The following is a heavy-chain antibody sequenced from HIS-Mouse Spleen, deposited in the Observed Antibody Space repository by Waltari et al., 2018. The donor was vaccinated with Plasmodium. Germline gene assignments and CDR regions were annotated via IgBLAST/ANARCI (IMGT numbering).Heavy chain of an antibody. CDR1: GFSLSTSGMC. CDR3: ARHKKRGQLVRGYFDY. V-gene: IGHV2-70*15. J-gene: IGHJ4*02. CDR2: IDWDDDK. Sequence: QVTLRESGPALVKPTQTLTLTCTFSGFSLSTSGMCVSWIRPPPGKALEWLARIDWDDDKYYSTYLKTRLTSSKDTSKSQVVLTMTNMDPVDTATYYCARHKKRGQLVRGYFDYWGQGTLVTVSS. D-gene: IGHD6-6*01.